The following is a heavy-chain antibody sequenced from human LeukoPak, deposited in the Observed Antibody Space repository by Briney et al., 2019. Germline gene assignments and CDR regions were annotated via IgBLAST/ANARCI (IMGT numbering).Heavy chain of an antibody. Sequence: SVKVSCKASGGTFSCYAISWVRQAPGQGLEWMGGIIPIFGTANYAQKFQGRVTITADKSTSTAYMELSSLRSEDTAVYYCARVKFVRYFDWLSPFDYWGQGTLVTVSS. D-gene: IGHD3-9*01. V-gene: IGHV1-69*06. CDR1: GGTFSCYA. CDR2: IIPIFGTA. CDR3: ARVKFVRYFDWLSPFDY. J-gene: IGHJ4*02.